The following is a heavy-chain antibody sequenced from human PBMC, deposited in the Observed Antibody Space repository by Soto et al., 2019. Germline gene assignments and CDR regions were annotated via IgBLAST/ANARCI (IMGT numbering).Heavy chain of an antibody. D-gene: IGHD3-3*01. V-gene: IGHV3-30*18. CDR3: VKVISWSGYYVSSSYGMDV. J-gene: IGHJ6*02. CDR2: ISYDGSNK. Sequence: GSLRLSCAASGFTFSSYGMHWVRQAPGKGLEWVAVISYDGSNKYYADSVKGRFTISRDNSKNTLYLQMNSLRAEDTAVYYCVKVISWSGYYVSSSYGMDVWAQGNTVTVSS. CDR1: GFTFSSYG.